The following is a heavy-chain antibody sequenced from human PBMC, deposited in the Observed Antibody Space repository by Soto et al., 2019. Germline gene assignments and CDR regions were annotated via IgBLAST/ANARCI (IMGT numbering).Heavy chain of an antibody. D-gene: IGHD4-17*01. CDR2: IYYSGTT. Sequence: PSETLSLTCAVSGYSISSSNWWGWIRQPPGKGLEWIGYIYYSGTTYYNPSLKSRVTMSVDTSKNQFSLKVRSVTAADTAVYYCARETYGDYVGYFDPWGQGIQVTVSS. J-gene: IGHJ5*02. V-gene: IGHV4-28*03. CDR1: GYSISSSNW. CDR3: ARETYGDYVGYFDP.